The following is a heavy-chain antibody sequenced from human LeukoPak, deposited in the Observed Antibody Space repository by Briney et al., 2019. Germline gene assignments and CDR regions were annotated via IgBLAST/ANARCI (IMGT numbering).Heavy chain of an antibody. CDR2: MYSGGTT. CDR3: ARDRRDGYCLGH. V-gene: IGHV3-66*01. J-gene: IGHJ4*02. CDR1: GFTVSSSY. Sequence: GGSLRLFCTGSGFTVSSSYMSWVRQTPGKGLEWVSVMYSGGTTYYADSVKGRFTISRDSSKNTVNLQMNSLRAEDTAVYYCARDRRDGYCLGHWGQGTLVTVSS. D-gene: IGHD5-24*01.